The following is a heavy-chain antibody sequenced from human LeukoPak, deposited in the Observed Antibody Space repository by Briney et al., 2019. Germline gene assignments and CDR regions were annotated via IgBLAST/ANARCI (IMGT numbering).Heavy chain of an antibody. D-gene: IGHD3-10*01. CDR1: EFVFSDYY. V-gene: IGHV3-11*01. CDR3: AREMGGDYGSGTFFDL. CDR2: ISSGGDTK. J-gene: IGHJ4*02. Sequence: PGGYLRLSCAASEFVFSDYYMSWLRQAPGKGLEWVSYISSGGDTKYYADSVKGRFTISRDNAKNSLYLQMNNLRAEDTAVYYCAREMGGDYGSGTFFDLWGQGNMVTVSS.